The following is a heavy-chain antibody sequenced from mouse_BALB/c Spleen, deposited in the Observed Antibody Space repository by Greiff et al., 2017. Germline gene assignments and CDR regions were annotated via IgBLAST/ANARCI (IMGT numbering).Heavy chain of an antibody. Sequence: EVKLVESGGGLVKPGGSLKLSCAASGFTFSSYTMSWVRQTPGKRLEWVATISSGGSYTYYPDSVKGRFTISRDNAKNTLYLQMSSLKSEDTAMYYCTRAPLTTVVSPYFDYWGQGTTLTVSS. D-gene: IGHD1-1*01. CDR1: GFTFSSYT. CDR3: TRAPLTTVVSPYFDY. CDR2: ISSGGSYT. V-gene: IGHV5-6-4*01. J-gene: IGHJ2*01.